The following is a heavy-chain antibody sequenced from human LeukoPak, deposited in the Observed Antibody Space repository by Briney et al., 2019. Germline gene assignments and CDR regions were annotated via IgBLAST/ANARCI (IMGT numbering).Heavy chain of an antibody. J-gene: IGHJ4*02. Sequence: GGSLRLSCAASGFTLNSYLMSWVRQAPGRGLEWVANRKKDGSEENYLDSVKGRFTVSRYNAKNSLNLQMNSLRGEDTAVYYCTREGGVGSWGQGTLVSVSS. V-gene: IGHV3-7*01. CDR2: RKKDGSEE. CDR1: GFTLNSYL. CDR3: TREGGVGS. D-gene: IGHD3-16*01.